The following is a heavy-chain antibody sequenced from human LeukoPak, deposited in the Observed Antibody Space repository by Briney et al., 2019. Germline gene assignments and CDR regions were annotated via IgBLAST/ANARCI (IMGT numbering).Heavy chain of an antibody. Sequence: GGSLRLSCAASGFTLRSCWMTWVRQAPGKGLEWVASINQDGSEKNYVDSVKGRFTISRDNAENSLYLQMNSLRDEDTAVYYCARTRLSCDCWGQGTLVTVSS. CDR3: ARTRLSCDC. CDR1: GFTLRSCW. J-gene: IGHJ4*02. V-gene: IGHV3-7*01. CDR2: INQDGSEK.